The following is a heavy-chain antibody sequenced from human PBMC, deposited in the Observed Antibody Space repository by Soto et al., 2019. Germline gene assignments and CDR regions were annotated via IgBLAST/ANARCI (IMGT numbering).Heavy chain of an antibody. D-gene: IGHD3-22*01. CDR2: IIPIFGTA. V-gene: IGHV1-69*13. Sequence: SVNGSCKGAGDTFSRYASSWVRQEHGQGLEWMGGIIPIFGTANYAQKFQGRVTITADESTSTAYMELSSLRSEDTAVYYCARASGRVRSGYYSDYYYYVMAVLRQGTTVTGSS. J-gene: IGHJ6*02. CDR3: ARASGRVRSGYYSDYYYYVMAV. CDR1: GDTFSRYA.